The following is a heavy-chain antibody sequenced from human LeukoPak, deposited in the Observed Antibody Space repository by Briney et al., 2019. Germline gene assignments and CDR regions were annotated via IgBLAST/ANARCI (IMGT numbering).Heavy chain of an antibody. V-gene: IGHV4-59*01. D-gene: IGHD5-24*01. CDR3: TRDRRDGYNYVDI. CDR2: ISYSGST. CDR1: GGSFSGYY. Sequence: SETLSLTCAVYGGSFSGYYWSWIRQPPGKGLEWIGYISYSGSTNYNPSLKSRVTMSVDTSKNQFSLKLSSVTAADTAVYYCTRDRRDGYNYVDIWGQGTLVTVSS. J-gene: IGHJ4*02.